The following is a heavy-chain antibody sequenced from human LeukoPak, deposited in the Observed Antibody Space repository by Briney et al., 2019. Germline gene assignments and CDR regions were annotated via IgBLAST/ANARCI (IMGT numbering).Heavy chain of an antibody. Sequence: PGGSLRLSCAASGFTFEGYAMHWVRHGPGKGLEWVSLISGNGNNIYYADSVKGRFTISRDNSKNSLYLQMNSLRTEDTAVYYCAKDLPQYYDFWSGYYGGFDYWGQGTLVTVSS. CDR3: AKDLPQYYDFWSGYYGGFDY. CDR2: ISGNGNNI. CDR1: GFTFEGYA. J-gene: IGHJ4*02. D-gene: IGHD3-3*01. V-gene: IGHV3-43*02.